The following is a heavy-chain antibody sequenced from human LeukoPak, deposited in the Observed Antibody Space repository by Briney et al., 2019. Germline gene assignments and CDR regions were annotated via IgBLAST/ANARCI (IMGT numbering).Heavy chain of an antibody. CDR2: ISSSGSTI. CDR3: AREAYYGSVFDY. CDR1: GFTFSSYE. D-gene: IGHD3-10*01. V-gene: IGHV3-48*03. J-gene: IGHJ4*02. Sequence: GGSLRLXCAASGFTFSSYEMKWVRQAPGKGLEWVSYISSSGSTIYYADTVKGRFTISRDNAKNSLYLQMNSLRAEDTAVYYCAREAYYGSVFDYWGQGTLVTVSS.